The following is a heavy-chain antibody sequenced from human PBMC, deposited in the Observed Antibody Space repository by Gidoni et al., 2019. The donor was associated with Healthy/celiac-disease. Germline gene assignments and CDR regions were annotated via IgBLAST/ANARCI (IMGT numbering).Heavy chain of an antibody. CDR2: IYPVVSDT. CDR3: ARLSDYVWGSLYYYYGMDV. D-gene: IGHD3-16*01. Sequence: EVQLVQSGAAVKKPGESLKISCKGSGYSFTSYWNGWVRQLPWKGLEWMGIIYPVVSDTRYSPSFQGQVTISSDKSISTAYLQWSSLKASDTAMYYCARLSDYVWGSLYYYYGMDVWGQGTTVTVSS. V-gene: IGHV5-51*03. CDR1: GYSFTSYW. J-gene: IGHJ6*02.